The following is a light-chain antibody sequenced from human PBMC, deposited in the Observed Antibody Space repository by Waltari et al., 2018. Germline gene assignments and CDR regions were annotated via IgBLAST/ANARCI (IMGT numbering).Light chain of an antibody. V-gene: IGKV1-12*01. J-gene: IGKJ4*01. CDR2: DAS. Sequence: DIQMTQHPSSVSASVGDRITNTCRPILAMSTSFACYQKKQVKAPKLLIYDASKLQSGVPSRFSGSGSGTDFTLTISSLQPEDFATYYCQPTNGFPLTFGGGTKVEIK. CDR3: QPTNGFPLT. CDR1: LAMSTS.